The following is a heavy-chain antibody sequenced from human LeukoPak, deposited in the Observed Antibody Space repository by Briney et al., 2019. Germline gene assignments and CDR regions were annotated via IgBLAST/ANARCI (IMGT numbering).Heavy chain of an antibody. CDR2: IKSNTDGGTT. J-gene: IGHJ4*02. Sequence: GGSLRLSCAASGFSFSSYAMNWVRQAPGKGLEWVGRIKSNTDGGTTEYATPVKGRFTISRDDSKNTLYLQMNSLKIEDTGVYFCTTWVYWGQGTLVTVSP. CDR1: GFSFSSYA. V-gene: IGHV3-15*01. CDR3: TTWVY.